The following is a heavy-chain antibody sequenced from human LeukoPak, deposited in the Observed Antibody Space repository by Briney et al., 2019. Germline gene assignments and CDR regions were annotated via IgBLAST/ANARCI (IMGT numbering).Heavy chain of an antibody. CDR1: GFIFSDYY. CDR2: ISLDGTI. Sequence: KSGGSLRLSCAASGFIFSDYYMGWIRQAPGKGLEWVSYISLDGTIYYADSVKGRFTISRDNARNSLYLQMNSLRPEDTAVYYCAKDILAAGLFFDYWGQGTLVTVSA. J-gene: IGHJ4*02. CDR3: AKDILAAGLFFDY. D-gene: IGHD6-13*01. V-gene: IGHV3-11*04.